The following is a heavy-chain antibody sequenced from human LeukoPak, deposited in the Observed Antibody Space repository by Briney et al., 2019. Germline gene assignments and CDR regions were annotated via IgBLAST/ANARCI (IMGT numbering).Heavy chain of an antibody. Sequence: ASVKVSCKASGNSISNYAVSWVRQAPGQGFEWMGGIIPIFGTADYAQKFQGRVTITADQSTSTTYMALSSLKSEDTATYYCTARACHAGGCSSSFYYYYGLHFWGQGTTVSVSS. J-gene: IGHJ6*02. CDR2: IIPIFGTA. CDR1: GNSISNYA. D-gene: IGHD3-16*01. V-gene: IGHV1-69*13. CDR3: TARACHAGGCSSSFYYYYGLHF.